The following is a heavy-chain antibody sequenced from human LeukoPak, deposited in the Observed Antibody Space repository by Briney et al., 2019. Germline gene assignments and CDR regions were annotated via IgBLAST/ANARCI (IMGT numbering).Heavy chain of an antibody. CDR1: GFTVSSNY. V-gene: IGHV3-66*01. Sequence: GGSLRLSCAASGFTVSSNYMSWVRQAPGKGLEWVSVIYSGGSTYYADSVKGRFTISRDNSKNTLYLQMNSLRAEDTAVYYCARDDTNYGDFRFSYWGQGTLVTVSS. CDR2: IYSGGST. CDR3: ARDDTNYGDFRFSY. J-gene: IGHJ4*02. D-gene: IGHD4-17*01.